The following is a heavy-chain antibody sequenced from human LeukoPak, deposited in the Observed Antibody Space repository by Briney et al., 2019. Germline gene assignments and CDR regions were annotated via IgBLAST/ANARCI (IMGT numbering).Heavy chain of an antibody. CDR3: ASAPKRSYYYMDV. D-gene: IGHD1-1*01. J-gene: IGHJ6*03. CDR1: GFTFSSYS. Sequence: PGGSLRLSCAASGFTFSSYSMNWVRQAPGKGLEWVSSISSSSSYIYYADSVKGRFTISRDNAKNSLYLQMNSLRAEDTAVYYCASAPKRSYYYMDVWGKGTPVTVSS. V-gene: IGHV3-21*01. CDR2: ISSSSSYI.